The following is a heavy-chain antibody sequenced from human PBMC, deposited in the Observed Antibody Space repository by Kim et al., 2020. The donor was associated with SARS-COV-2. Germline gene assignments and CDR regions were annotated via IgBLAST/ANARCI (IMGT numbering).Heavy chain of an antibody. J-gene: IGHJ4*02. V-gene: IGHV1-69*01. D-gene: IGHD3-9*01. Sequence: NYAQKFQGRVTITADESTSTAYMELSSLRSEDTAVYYCARDILTGYYTNWGQGTLVTVSS. CDR3: ARDILTGYYTN.